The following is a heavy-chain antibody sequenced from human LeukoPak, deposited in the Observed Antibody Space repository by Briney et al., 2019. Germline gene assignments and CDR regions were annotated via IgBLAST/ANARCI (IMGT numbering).Heavy chain of an antibody. CDR2: IKQDGSEK. CDR1: GFTFSSYW. Sequence: PGGSLRLSCAASGFTFSSYWMSWVRQAPGKGLEWVANIKQDGSEKYYVDSVKGRFTISRDNAKNSLYLQMNSLRAEDTAVYYCASVSRGPHPYYYDSSGYMDYWGQGTLVTVSS. J-gene: IGHJ4*02. D-gene: IGHD3-22*01. CDR3: ASVSRGPHPYYYDSSGYMDY. V-gene: IGHV3-7*01.